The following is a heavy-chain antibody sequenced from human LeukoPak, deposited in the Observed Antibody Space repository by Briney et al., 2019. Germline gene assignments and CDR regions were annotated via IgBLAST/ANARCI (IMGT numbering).Heavy chain of an antibody. V-gene: IGHV4-34*01. CDR2: INHSGST. CDR3: ARDWNYAGDY. CDR1: GGSFSGYY. J-gene: IGHJ4*02. Sequence: SETLSLTCAVYGGSFSGYYWSWIRQPPRKGLEWIGEINHSGSTNYNPSLKSRITISIDTSKNQFSLKLSSVTAADTAMYYCARDWNYAGDYWGQGTLVTVSS. D-gene: IGHD1-7*01.